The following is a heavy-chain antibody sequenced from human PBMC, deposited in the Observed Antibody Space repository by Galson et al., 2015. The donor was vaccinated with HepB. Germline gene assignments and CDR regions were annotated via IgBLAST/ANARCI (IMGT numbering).Heavy chain of an antibody. D-gene: IGHD3-22*01. V-gene: IGHV6-1*01. CDR1: GDSVSSNGAA. J-gene: IGHJ3*02. CDR3: ARSVGYYDSSGYSVDAFDI. CDR2: TYYRSKWYN. Sequence: CAISGDSVSSNGAAWNWIRQSPSRGLEWLGRTYYRSKWYNDYAVSVKSRITINPDTSKNQFSLQLNSVTPEDTAVYYCARSVGYYDSSGYSVDAFDIWGQGTMVTVSS.